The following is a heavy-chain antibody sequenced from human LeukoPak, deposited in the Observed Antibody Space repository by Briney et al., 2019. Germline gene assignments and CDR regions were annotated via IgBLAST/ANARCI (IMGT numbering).Heavy chain of an antibody. V-gene: IGHV3-23*01. D-gene: IGHD3-10*01. Sequence: GGSLRLSCVASGFPFSSYWMAWVRQAPGKGLEWVSTIYDDNTYYADSVKGRFAISTDNSKNTLYLQMNSLRVEDTAVYFCAARKVRGVWFYLDYWGQGTLVTVSS. J-gene: IGHJ4*02. CDR3: AARKVRGVWFYLDY. CDR1: GFPFSSYW. CDR2: IYDDNT.